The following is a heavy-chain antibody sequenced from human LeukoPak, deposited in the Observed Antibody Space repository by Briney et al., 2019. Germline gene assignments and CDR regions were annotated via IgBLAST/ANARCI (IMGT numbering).Heavy chain of an antibody. CDR1: GFTFSSYG. CDR3: AKLSGSSGSPSNWFDA. Sequence: GGSLRLSCAASGFTFSSYGMHWVRQALGKGLEWVAIISYDGSNKYYADSVQGRFTISRDNSKNTLYLQMNSLRAEDTAVYYCAKLSGSSGSPSNWFDAWGQGTLVTVSS. CDR2: ISYDGSNK. V-gene: IGHV3-30*18. J-gene: IGHJ5*02. D-gene: IGHD3-10*01.